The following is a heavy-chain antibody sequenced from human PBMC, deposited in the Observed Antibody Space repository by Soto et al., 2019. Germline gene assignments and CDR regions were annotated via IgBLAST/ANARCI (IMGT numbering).Heavy chain of an antibody. CDR1: GDSISSHDW. CDR2: IHHSGGT. CDR3: LRNGSYSLDY. V-gene: IGHV4-4*02. Sequence: QVQLQESGTGQVKPSGTLSLTCAVSGDSISSHDWWSWVRQPPNKGLEWIAEIHHSGGTNYSPSLTSRATVSVDNSKKQFSLKLISATAADTAVYYCLRNGSYSLDYWGQGTLVSVSS. J-gene: IGHJ4*02. D-gene: IGHD3-3*01.